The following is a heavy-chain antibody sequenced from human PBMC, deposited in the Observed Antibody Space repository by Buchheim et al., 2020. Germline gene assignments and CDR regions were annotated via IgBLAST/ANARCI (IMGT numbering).Heavy chain of an antibody. CDR2: IWYDGSNK. CDR1: GFTFSDYG. Sequence: QVWLVESGGGVVQPGTSLRLSCAASGFTFSDYGMHWVHQAPGKGLEWVTFIWYDGSNKFYADSVKGRFTISRDNSKKTLFLQMNSLRAEDTAVYYCARGGIAAREDDYAMDVWGQGTT. CDR3: ARGGIAAREDDYAMDV. V-gene: IGHV3-33*01. J-gene: IGHJ6*02. D-gene: IGHD6-6*01.